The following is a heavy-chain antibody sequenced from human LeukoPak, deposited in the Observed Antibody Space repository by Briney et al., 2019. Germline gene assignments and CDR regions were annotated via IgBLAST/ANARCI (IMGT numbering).Heavy chain of an antibody. D-gene: IGHD2-15*01. V-gene: IGHV1-8*01. CDR1: GYTFTYNE. CDR3: ARGRAAAD. J-gene: IGHJ4*02. Sequence: GASVKVSCKASGYTFTYNEINWVRQAPGQGLEWMGWMNPGTANTGYSQKFQGRLAMTADTSINTAYMELSGLTSEDTAVYYCARGRAAADWGQGTLVTVSS. CDR2: MNPGTANT.